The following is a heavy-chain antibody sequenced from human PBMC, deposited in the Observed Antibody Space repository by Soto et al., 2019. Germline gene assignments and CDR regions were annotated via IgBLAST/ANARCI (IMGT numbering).Heavy chain of an antibody. V-gene: IGHV2-70*01. CDR3: ARSSGGSGYSGAPVDY. D-gene: IGHD2-15*01. Sequence: VSGPTLVNPTQTLTLTCTFSGFSLSTSGMCVSWIRQPPGKALEWLALIDWDDDKYYSTSLKTRLTISKDTSKIQVVLTMTNMDPVEEAPYYCARSSGGSGYSGAPVDYWGQGTLVTVSS. J-gene: IGHJ4*02. CDR2: IDWDDDK. CDR1: GFSLSTSGMC.